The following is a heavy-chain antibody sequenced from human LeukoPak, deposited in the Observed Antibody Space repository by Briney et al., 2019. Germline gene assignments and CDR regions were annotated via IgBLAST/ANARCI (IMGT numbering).Heavy chain of an antibody. CDR1: GGSLGNYY. D-gene: IGHD3-3*01. CDR3: ARRGKFTIFGGVDYYYYMDV. J-gene: IGHJ6*03. V-gene: IGHV4-59*12. CDR2: IFYSGST. Sequence: SETLSLTCTVSGGSLGNYYWSWIRQPPGKGLEWIGYIFYSGSTNYNPSLKSRVTISVDTSKNQFSLKLSSVTAADTAVYYCARRGKFTIFGGVDYYYYMDVWGKGTTVTVSS.